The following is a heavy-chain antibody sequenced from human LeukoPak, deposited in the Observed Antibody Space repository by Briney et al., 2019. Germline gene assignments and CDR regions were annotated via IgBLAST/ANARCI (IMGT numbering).Heavy chain of an antibody. J-gene: IGHJ4*02. CDR1: GFTFIDYY. Sequence: GGSLRLSCAASGFTFIDYYMSWSRQAPGKGLEWVSYISSGGITIYYTDSVKGRFTISRDNAKNSLYLQMNSLRAEDTAVYYCARGGQIWHSLDYWGQGTLVTVSS. V-gene: IGHV3-11*01. CDR2: ISSGGITI. CDR3: ARGGQIWHSLDY. D-gene: IGHD5-18*01.